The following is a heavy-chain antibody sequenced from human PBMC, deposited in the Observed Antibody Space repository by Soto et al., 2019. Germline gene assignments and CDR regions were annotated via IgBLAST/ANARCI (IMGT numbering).Heavy chain of an antibody. CDR2: IGGSGGST. V-gene: IGHV3-23*01. J-gene: IGHJ4*02. Sequence: PGGSLRLSCAASGFTFSNYAMGWVRQAPGKGLEWVSAIGGSGGSTYHADFVKGRFTITRDNSKNTLYLQMNSLSVDDTAVYYCANSAEAVAGIVSDSWGQGTLVAVSS. CDR1: GFTFSNYA. D-gene: IGHD6-19*01. CDR3: ANSAEAVAGIVSDS.